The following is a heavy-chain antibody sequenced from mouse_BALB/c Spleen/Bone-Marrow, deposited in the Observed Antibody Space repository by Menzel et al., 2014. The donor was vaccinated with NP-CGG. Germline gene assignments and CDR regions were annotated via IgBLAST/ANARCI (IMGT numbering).Heavy chain of an antibody. CDR2: IYPGDGDT. V-gene: IGHV1-80*01. CDR1: GYVFSTYW. J-gene: IGHJ2*01. Sequence: QVQLQQSGAELVRPGSSVKISCKSSGYVFSTYWINWVKQRPGQGLEWIGQIYPGDGDTDFNGEFKDKATLTADESSNTAYMQLSSLTSEDSAVYFCARGGISVDYWGQGTTLTVSS. CDR3: ARGGISVDY.